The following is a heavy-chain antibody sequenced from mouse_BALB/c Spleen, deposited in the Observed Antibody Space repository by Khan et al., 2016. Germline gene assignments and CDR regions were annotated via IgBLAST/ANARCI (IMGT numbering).Heavy chain of an antibody. CDR1: GFTFTDYY. V-gene: IGHV7-3*02. CDR3: ARDTVGRDY. J-gene: IGHJ4*01. CDR2: IRNKANGYTT. Sequence: EVELVESGGGLVQPGGSLRLSCATPGFTFTDYYMSWVRQPPGKALEWLGFIRNKANGYTTEYSASVKGRFTISRDNSQSILYLQMNTLRAEDRVTYYFARDTVGRDYWGQGTSVTVSS.